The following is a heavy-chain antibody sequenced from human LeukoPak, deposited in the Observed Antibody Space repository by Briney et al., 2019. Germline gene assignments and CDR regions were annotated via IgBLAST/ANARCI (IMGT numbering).Heavy chain of an antibody. Sequence: SETLSLTCTVSGAFFSSYYWSWIRQPPGKGLEWIGYIYYSGSTNYNPSLKSRVTISVDTSKNQFSLKLSSVTAADTAVYYCARRVHCSGGSCYLDYWGQGTLVTVSS. J-gene: IGHJ4*02. CDR3: ARRVHCSGGSCYLDY. CDR2: IYYSGST. CDR1: GAFFSSYY. D-gene: IGHD2-15*01. V-gene: IGHV4-59*08.